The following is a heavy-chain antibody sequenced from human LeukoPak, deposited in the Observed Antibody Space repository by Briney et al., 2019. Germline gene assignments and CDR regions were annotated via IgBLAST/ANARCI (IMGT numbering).Heavy chain of an antibody. Sequence: GGSLRLSCAASGFTASSNYMSWVRQAPGKGLEWVSVIYSGGSTYYADSVKGRFTISRHNSKNTLYLQMNSLRAEDTAVYYCARTYYDILTGYYYFDYWGQGTLVTVSS. D-gene: IGHD3-9*01. CDR1: GFTASSNY. CDR2: IYSGGST. V-gene: IGHV3-53*04. J-gene: IGHJ4*02. CDR3: ARTYYDILTGYYYFDY.